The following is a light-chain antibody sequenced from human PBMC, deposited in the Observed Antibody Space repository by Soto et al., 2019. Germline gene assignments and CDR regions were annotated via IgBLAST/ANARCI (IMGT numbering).Light chain of an antibody. V-gene: IGKV3-20*01. Sequence: EIVLTQSPGTLSLSPGEGATLSCRASQSVSTNFFAWYQQKPGLAPRLLIYGASTRATGIPDRFSGSGSGTDFTLTISRLEPEDFAVYYCQQYGRTSWTFGQGTKVDIK. J-gene: IGKJ1*01. CDR3: QQYGRTSWT. CDR2: GAS. CDR1: QSVSTNF.